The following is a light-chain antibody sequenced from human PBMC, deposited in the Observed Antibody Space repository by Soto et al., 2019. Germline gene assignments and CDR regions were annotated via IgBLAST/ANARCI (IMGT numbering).Light chain of an antibody. V-gene: IGLV2-14*01. CDR2: DVS. Sequence: QSALNQPASVSGSPGKSITISCTGTSSDVGGYNYVSWYQQHPGKAPKLMIYDVSNRPSGVSNRFSGSNSGNTASLNISGLQAEDEAEYYCSSYTSSSTYVVFGGGTKLTVL. CDR1: SSDVGGYNY. J-gene: IGLJ2*01. CDR3: SSYTSSSTYVV.